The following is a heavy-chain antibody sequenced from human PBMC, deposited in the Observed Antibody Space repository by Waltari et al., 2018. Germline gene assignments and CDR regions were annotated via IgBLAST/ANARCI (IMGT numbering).Heavy chain of an antibody. CDR2: IYYSGST. CDR1: GGSISSYY. V-gene: IGHV4-59*01. J-gene: IGHJ6*02. Sequence: QVQLQESGPGLVKPSETLSLTCTVSGGSISSYYWSWIRQPPGKGLEWIGYIYYSGSTNYYPSLKSRVTISVDTSKNQFSLKLSSVTAADTAVYYCARESTRGYARGMDVWGQGTTVTVSS. CDR3: ARESTRGYARGMDV. D-gene: IGHD5-12*01.